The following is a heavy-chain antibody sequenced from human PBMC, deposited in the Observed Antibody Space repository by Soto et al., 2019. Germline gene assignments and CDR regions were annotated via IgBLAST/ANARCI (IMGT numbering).Heavy chain of an antibody. D-gene: IGHD2-21*02. CDR1: GYTFTSYG. CDR3: ARDKSIVVVTDAFDI. Sequence: ASVKVSCKASGYTFTSYGISWVRQAPGQGLEWMGWISAYNGNTNYAQKLQGRVTMTTDTSTSTAYMELRSLRSDDTAVYYCARDKSIVVVTDAFDIWGQGTMVTVSS. V-gene: IGHV1-18*01. J-gene: IGHJ3*02. CDR2: ISAYNGNT.